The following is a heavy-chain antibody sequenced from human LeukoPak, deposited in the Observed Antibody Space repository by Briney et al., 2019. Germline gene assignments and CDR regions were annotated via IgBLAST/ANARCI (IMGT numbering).Heavy chain of an antibody. V-gene: IGHV4-61*01. CDR3: VRGAYGSGSHYFDY. Sequence: SETLSLTCPVSGGSVSSAYYYWTWIRQPPGKGLEWIGYIYFSASTKYNPSLKSRVTISVDTSKNQFSLKLNSVTAADTAVYFCVRGAYGSGSHYFDYWDQGTLVTVSS. CDR1: GGSVSSAYYY. J-gene: IGHJ4*02. D-gene: IGHD3-10*01. CDR2: IYFSAST.